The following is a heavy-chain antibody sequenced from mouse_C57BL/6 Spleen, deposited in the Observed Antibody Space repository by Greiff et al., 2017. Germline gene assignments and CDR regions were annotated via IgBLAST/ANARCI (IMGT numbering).Heavy chain of an antibody. D-gene: IGHD1-1*01. CDR1: GYAFSSSW. CDR2: IYPGDGDT. Sequence: VQLQESGPELVKPGASVKISCKASGYAFSSSWLNWVKQRPGKGLEWIGRIYPGDGDTNYNGKFKGKATLTADKSSSTAYMQLRSLPSEDSAVYFCACYYGSSWNYFDYWGQGTTRTVSS. CDR3: ACYYGSSWNYFDY. J-gene: IGHJ2*01. V-gene: IGHV1-82*01.